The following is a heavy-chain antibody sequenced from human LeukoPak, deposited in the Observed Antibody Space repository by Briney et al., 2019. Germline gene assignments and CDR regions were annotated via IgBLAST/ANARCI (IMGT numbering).Heavy chain of an antibody. CDR2: VKSDGTAT. CDR1: GFTFSSHL. J-gene: IGHJ4*02. Sequence: GGSLRLSCAASGFTFSSHLMHWVRQAQGTGLVWVSSVKSDGTATNYADSVKGRFTISRDNAKNTLYLQMNSLRVEDTAVYYCVRRFATGDWGQGTLVTVSS. D-gene: IGHD1-14*01. V-gene: IGHV3-74*01. CDR3: VRRFATGD.